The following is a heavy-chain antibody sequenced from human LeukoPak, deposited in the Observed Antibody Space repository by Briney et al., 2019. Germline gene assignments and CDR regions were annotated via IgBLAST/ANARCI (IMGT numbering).Heavy chain of an antibody. D-gene: IGHD3-16*01. CDR1: GYTFTSYW. J-gene: IGHJ4*02. V-gene: IGHV5-51*01. Sequence: GESLKISCKGSGYTFTSYWIGWVRQMPGKGLEWVGIIYPGDSDTRYSPSFQGQVTISADKSITTAYLQWSSLKASDTAMYYCARPGGSGTAPFDYWGQGTLVAVSS. CDR2: IYPGDSDT. CDR3: ARPGGSGTAPFDY.